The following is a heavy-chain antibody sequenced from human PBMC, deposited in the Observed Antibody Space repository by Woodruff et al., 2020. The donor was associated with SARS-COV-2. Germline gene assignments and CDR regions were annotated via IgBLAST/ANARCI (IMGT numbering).Heavy chain of an antibody. CDR3: ARGGSIIAAAGTDAFDI. J-gene: IGHJ3*02. D-gene: IGHD6-13*01. CDR2: IYYSGST. V-gene: IGHV4-31*02. Sequence: GLQWICYIYYSGSTYYNPSLKSRVTISVDTSKNQFSLKLSSVTAADTAVYYCARGGSIIAAAGTDAFDIWGQGIMVTVSS.